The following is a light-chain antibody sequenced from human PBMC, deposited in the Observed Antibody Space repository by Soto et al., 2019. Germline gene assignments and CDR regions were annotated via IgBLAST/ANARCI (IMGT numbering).Light chain of an antibody. CDR3: VLYMGSGISV. J-gene: IGLJ3*02. CDR2: NTN. V-gene: IGLV8-61*01. CDR1: SGSVSTSYN. Sequence: QTVVTQEPSFSVSPGGTVTLTCGLTSGSVSTSYNPSWYQQTPGQAPRTLIYNTNSRSSGVPDRFSGSILGNKAALTITGAQADDESDYYCVLYMGSGISVFGGGTKL.